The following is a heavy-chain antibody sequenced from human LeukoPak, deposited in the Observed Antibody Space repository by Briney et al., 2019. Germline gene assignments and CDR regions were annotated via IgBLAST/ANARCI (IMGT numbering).Heavy chain of an antibody. CDR1: GFTFNSYG. CDR3: AKIPAGGGDSARAFDI. D-gene: IGHD2-21*02. V-gene: IGHV3-30*18. Sequence: GGSLRLSCAASGFTFNSYGMHWVRQAPGKGLEWVAVISYDGSNKYYADSVKGRFTISRDNSKNTPYLQMNSLRAEDTAVYYCAKIPAGGGDSARAFDIWGQGTMVTVSS. CDR2: ISYDGSNK. J-gene: IGHJ3*02.